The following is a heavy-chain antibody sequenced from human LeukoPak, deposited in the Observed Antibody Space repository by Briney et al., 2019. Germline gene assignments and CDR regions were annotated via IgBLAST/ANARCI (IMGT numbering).Heavy chain of an antibody. Sequence: ASVKVSCKASGYAFTSYDMNWVRQAPGQGLEWMGWINTNTGNPTYAQGFTGRFVFSLDTSVSTAYLQISSLKAEDTAVYYCARDLAPHHSSGYWRAFDIWGQGTMVTVSS. D-gene: IGHD3-22*01. CDR1: GYAFTSYD. CDR2: INTNTGNP. V-gene: IGHV7-4-1*02. CDR3: ARDLAPHHSSGYWRAFDI. J-gene: IGHJ3*02.